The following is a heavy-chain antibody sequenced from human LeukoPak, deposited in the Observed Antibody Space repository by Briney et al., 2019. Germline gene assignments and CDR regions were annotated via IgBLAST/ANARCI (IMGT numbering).Heavy chain of an antibody. CDR2: INPSGGST. CDR1: GYTFTSYY. CDR3: ARVQRWLQLRYYFDY. V-gene: IGHV1-46*03. J-gene: IGHJ4*02. Sequence: ASAKVSCKASGYTFTSYYMHWVRQAPGQGLEWMGIINPSGGSTSYAQKFQGRVTMTRDTSTSTVYMELSSLRSEDTAVYYCARVQRWLQLRYYFDYWGQGTLVTVSS. D-gene: IGHD5-24*01.